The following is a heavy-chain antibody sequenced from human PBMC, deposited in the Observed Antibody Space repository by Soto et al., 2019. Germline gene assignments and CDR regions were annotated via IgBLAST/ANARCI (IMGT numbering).Heavy chain of an antibody. Sequence: PSETLSLTCTVSGGSISSSSYYWGWIRQPPGKGLEWIGSIYYSGSTYYNPSLKSRVTISVDTSKNQFSLKLSSVTAADTAVYYCARLTERRESSSWYTLDYWGQGTLVTXSS. CDR3: ARLTERRESSSWYTLDY. CDR1: GGSISSSSYY. CDR2: IYYSGST. D-gene: IGHD6-13*01. J-gene: IGHJ4*02. V-gene: IGHV4-39*01.